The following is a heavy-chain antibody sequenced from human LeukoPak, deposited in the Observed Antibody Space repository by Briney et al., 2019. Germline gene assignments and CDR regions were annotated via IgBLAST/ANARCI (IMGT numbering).Heavy chain of an antibody. CDR2: IYHSGTT. Sequence: SETLSLTCTVSGHSISSGYYWGWIRPPPGKGLEWIGSIYHSGTTYYNPSLKSRVTISVDTSKNQFSLKLSSVTAADTAVYYCALDMAPTHWGQGTLVTVSS. J-gene: IGHJ4*02. D-gene: IGHD5-12*01. CDR3: ALDMAPTH. V-gene: IGHV4-38-2*02. CDR1: GHSISSGYY.